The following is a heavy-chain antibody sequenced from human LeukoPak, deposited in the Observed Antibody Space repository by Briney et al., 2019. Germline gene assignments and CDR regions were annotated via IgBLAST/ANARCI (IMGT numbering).Heavy chain of an antibody. V-gene: IGHV4-38-2*02. D-gene: IGHD6-19*01. CDR1: GYSISSGYY. J-gene: IGHJ5*02. CDR3: ARYSSGWLNWFDP. Sequence: SETLSLTCTVSGYSISSGYYWGWIRQPPGKGLGWIGSIYHSGSTNYNPSLRSRVTISVDTSKNQFSLKLSSVTAADTAVYYCARYSSGWLNWFDPWGQGTLVTVSS. CDR2: IYHSGST.